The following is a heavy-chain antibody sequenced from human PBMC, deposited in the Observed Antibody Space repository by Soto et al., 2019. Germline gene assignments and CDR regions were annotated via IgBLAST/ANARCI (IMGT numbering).Heavy chain of an antibody. J-gene: IGHJ4*02. V-gene: IGHV3-33*01. CDR2: IWYDGSNK. CDR1: GFTFSSYG. Sequence: QVQLVESGGGVVQPGRSLRLSCAASGFTFSSYGMHWVRQAPGKGLEWVAVIWYDGSNKYYTDSVKGRFTISRDNSKNTLYLQMNSLRAEDTAVYYCAIGSGHLTGVFDYWGQGTLVTVSS. CDR3: AIGSGHLTGVFDY. D-gene: IGHD7-27*01.